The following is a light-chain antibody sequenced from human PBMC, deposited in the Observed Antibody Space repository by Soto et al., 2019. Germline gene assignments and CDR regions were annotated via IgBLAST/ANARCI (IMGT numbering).Light chain of an antibody. V-gene: IGLV2-14*01. Sequence: QSALTQPASVSGSPGQSITISCTGTSNDVGGFNYVSWYQQHPGKAPKLMIFEVSNRPSGVSDRLSASKSGNTASLTISGLQAEDEGDYYCSSYTGRSTVAFGGGTKLTVL. J-gene: IGLJ3*02. CDR2: EVS. CDR1: SNDVGGFNY. CDR3: SSYTGRSTVA.